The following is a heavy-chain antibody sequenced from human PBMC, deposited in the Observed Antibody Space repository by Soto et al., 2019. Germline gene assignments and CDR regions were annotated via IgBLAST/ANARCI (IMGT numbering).Heavy chain of an antibody. Sequence: EVQLVESGGGLVQPGGSLRLSCAAYGFTFTSYWMSWVRQAPGKGLEWVANIKQDGSAKNYVDSVKGRFTILRDNAKNSLYLQMNSLRAEDTAVYYCASAAVRDAYIGDWGQGTLVTVSS. V-gene: IGHV3-7*01. CDR2: IKQDGSAK. CDR1: GFTFTSYW. D-gene: IGHD3-3*01. J-gene: IGHJ4*02. CDR3: ASAAVRDAYIGD.